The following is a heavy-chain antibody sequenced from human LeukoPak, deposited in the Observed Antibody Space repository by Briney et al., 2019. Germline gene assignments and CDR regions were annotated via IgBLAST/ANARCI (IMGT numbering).Heavy chain of an antibody. CDR1: GFTFSSYG. Sequence: AGGSLRLSCAASGFTFSSYGMHWVRQAPGKGLEWVAFIRYDGSNKYYADSVKGRFTISRDNSKNTLYLQMNSLRAEDTAVYYCAKDGWEVRGYSAFDYWGQGTLVTVSS. V-gene: IGHV3-30*02. CDR2: IRYDGSNK. D-gene: IGHD5-12*01. CDR3: AKDGWEVRGYSAFDY. J-gene: IGHJ4*02.